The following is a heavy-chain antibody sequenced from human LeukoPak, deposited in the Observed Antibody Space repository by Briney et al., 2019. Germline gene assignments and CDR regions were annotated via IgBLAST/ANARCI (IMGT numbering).Heavy chain of an antibody. CDR3: AKDNPVWDYYDSSGYDY. CDR1: GFTFSSYA. Sequence: HTGGSLRLSCAASGFTFSSYAMSWVRQAPGKGLEWVSAISGSGGSTYYADSVKGRFTISRDNSKNTLYLQMNSLRAEDTAVYYCAKDNPVWDYYDSSGYDYWGQGTLVTVSS. CDR2: ISGSGGST. V-gene: IGHV3-23*01. J-gene: IGHJ4*02. D-gene: IGHD3-22*01.